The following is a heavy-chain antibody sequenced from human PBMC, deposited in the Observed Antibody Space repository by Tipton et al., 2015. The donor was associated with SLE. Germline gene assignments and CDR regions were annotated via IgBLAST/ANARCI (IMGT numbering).Heavy chain of an antibody. V-gene: IGHV3-30*04. J-gene: IGHJ3*02. D-gene: IGHD2-2*01. Sequence: RSLRLSCAASGFTFSSYAMHWVRQAPGKGPEWVAVISYDGSNKYYADSVKGRFTISRDNSKNTLYLQTNSLRAEDTAVYYCARSQDDYCSSTSCYLAFDIWGQGTMVTVSS. CDR2: ISYDGSNK. CDR3: ARSQDDYCSSTSCYLAFDI. CDR1: GFTFSSYA.